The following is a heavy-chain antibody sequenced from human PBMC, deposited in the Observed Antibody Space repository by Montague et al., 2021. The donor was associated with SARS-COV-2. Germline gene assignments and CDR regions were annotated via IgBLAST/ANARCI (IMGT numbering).Heavy chain of an antibody. J-gene: IGHJ4*02. CDR2: IYYSGST. CDR3: ARSESPSYSSSPFDY. CDR1: GGSTSSGGYY. Sequence: TLSLTCIVSGGSTSSGGYYWSWIRQHPGKGLEWIGYIYYSGSTYYNPSLKSRLSISLGTSKNHFSLRLSSVTAADTAVYYCARSESPSYSSSPFDYWGQGTLVTVSS. V-gene: IGHV4-31*03. D-gene: IGHD6-13*01.